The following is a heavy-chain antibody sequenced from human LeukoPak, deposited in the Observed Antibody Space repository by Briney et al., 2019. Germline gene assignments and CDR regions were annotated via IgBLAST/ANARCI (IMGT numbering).Heavy chain of an antibody. Sequence: GGSLRLSCAASGFTFSSYSMNWVRQAPGKGLEWVSSISSSGSTIYYADSVKGRFTISRDNAKNSLYLQMNSLRAEDTAVYYCARYTVDGPYYMDVWGKGTTVTISS. CDR3: ARYTVDGPYYMDV. J-gene: IGHJ6*03. D-gene: IGHD4-11*01. CDR1: GFTFSSYS. CDR2: ISSSGSTI. V-gene: IGHV3-21*04.